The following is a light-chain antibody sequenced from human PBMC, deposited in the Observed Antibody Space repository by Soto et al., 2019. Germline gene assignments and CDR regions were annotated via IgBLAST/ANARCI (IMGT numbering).Light chain of an antibody. CDR3: QQSFSTPRT. V-gene: IGKV1-39*01. CDR1: QTISDF. CDR2: AAS. J-gene: IGKJ1*01. Sequence: DIQMTQSPSSLSASLGDRVTITCRASQTISDFLNWYQHKPGKAPKLLIYAASSLQGGVPSRFSGSGSGTNFTLTISGLQSEDLATYFCQQSFSTPRTFXQGTKVDIK.